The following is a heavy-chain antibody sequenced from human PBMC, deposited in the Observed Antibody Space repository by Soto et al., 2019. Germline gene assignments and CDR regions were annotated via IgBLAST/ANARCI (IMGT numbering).Heavy chain of an antibody. CDR3: ARLGRVMATIIYYYGMDV. V-gene: IGHV4-59*01. D-gene: IGHD5-12*01. CDR1: GGSISSYY. Sequence: SETLSLTCTVSGGSISSYYWSWIRQPPGKGLEWIGYIYYSGSTNYNPSLKSRVTISVDTSKNQFSLKLSSVTAADTAVYYCARLGRVMATIIYYYGMDVWGQGTTVTVSS. J-gene: IGHJ6*02. CDR2: IYYSGST.